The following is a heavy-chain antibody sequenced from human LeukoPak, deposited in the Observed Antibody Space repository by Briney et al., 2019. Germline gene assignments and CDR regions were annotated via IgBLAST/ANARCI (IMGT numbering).Heavy chain of an antibody. Sequence: SETLSLTCTVSGGSISSYYWSWIRQPPGKGLEWIGYIYYSGSTNSNPSLKSRVAMSVDTSTNQFSLKLSSVTAADTAVYYCARAKDSSSWYLFDPWGQRTLVTVSS. J-gene: IGHJ5*02. V-gene: IGHV4-59*12. CDR1: GGSISSYY. CDR3: ARAKDSSSWYLFDP. D-gene: IGHD6-13*01. CDR2: IYYSGST.